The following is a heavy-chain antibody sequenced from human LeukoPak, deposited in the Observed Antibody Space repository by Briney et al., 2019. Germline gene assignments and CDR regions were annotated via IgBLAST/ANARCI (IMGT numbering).Heavy chain of an antibody. D-gene: IGHD6-19*01. CDR3: ARDRVGSGWPRPYYFEV. CDR2: INPNTGAT. V-gene: IGHV1-2*02. CDR1: GYTLTGYY. Sequence: ASVKVTCKASGYTLTGYYLHWVRQAPGQGLEWMGWINPNTGATHSAQKFQGRITMTRDSSISTAYMDLSRLRSDDTAVYYCARDRVGSGWPRPYYFEVWGQGAMDTVSS. J-gene: IGHJ4*02.